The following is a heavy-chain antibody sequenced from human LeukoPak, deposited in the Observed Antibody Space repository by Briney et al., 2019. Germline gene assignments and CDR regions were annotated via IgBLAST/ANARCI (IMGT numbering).Heavy chain of an antibody. D-gene: IGHD3-10*01. CDR2: IYYSGST. CDR1: GGSISSSSYY. J-gene: IGHJ2*01. Sequence: SETLSLTCTVSGGSISSSSYYWGWIRQPPGKGLEWIGSIYYSGSTYYSPSLKSRVTISVDTSKNEFSLILTSVTAADTAEYYCARHLYYSASAFWYIDLWGRGTLVIVSP. V-gene: IGHV4-39*01. CDR3: ARHLYYSASAFWYIDL.